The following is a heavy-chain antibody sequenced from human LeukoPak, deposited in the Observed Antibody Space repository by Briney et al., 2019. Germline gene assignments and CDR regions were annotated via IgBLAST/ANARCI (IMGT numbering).Heavy chain of an antibody. CDR2: VYSGGST. J-gene: IGHJ6*02. CDR1: GFTVSSNH. V-gene: IGHV3-53*01. CDR3: ARAPSYYYGMDV. Sequence: QTGGSLSLSCAASGFTVSSNHMNWVRQAPGKGLEWVSVVYSGGSTYYADSVKGRFTISRDNSKNTLYLQMNSLRAEDTAVYYCARAPSYYYGMDVWGQGTTVTVSS.